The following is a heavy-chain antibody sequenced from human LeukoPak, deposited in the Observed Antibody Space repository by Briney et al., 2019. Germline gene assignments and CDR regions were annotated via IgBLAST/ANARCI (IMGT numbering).Heavy chain of an antibody. CDR3: ASEDTGGRPYFDD. D-gene: IGHD2-15*01. V-gene: IGHV3-7*01. CDR2: IKQDGSEK. J-gene: IGHJ4*02. Sequence: GGALRLSCAASGFTFSSYWLSGVRHAPGRGLERGANIKQDGSEKYYMDSPRGRFTISRDNTKNSLYLRMNSLRAQATRVYYCASEDTGGRPYFDDWGQGTPVTVSS. CDR1: GFTFSSYW.